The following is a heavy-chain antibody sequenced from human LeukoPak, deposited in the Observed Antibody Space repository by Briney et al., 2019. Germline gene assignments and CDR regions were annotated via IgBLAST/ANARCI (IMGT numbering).Heavy chain of an antibody. J-gene: IGHJ4*02. V-gene: IGHV4-30-4*01. CDR3: ARYYSDSSGYYLYYFDY. Sequence: PSETLSLTCTVSGGSISSDDHYWSWIRQPPGKGLEWIGHIHHSGGTYSNPSLKGRVIISIDTSKNQFSLKLNSVSAADTAVYYCARYYSDSSGYYLYYFDYWGQGTLVTVSS. CDR2: IHHSGGT. D-gene: IGHD3-22*01. CDR1: GGSISSDDHY.